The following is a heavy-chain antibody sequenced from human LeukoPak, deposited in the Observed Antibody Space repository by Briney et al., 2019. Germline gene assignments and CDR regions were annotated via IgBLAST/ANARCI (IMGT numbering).Heavy chain of an antibody. Sequence: ASVKVPCKASGYTFTNYGISWVRQAPGQGLEWMGWISAYNGNTNYAQKLQGRVTMTTDTSTSTAYMELRSLRSDDTAVYYCARDRGITMIVVGLFDYWGQGTLVTVSS. J-gene: IGHJ4*02. CDR3: ARDRGITMIVVGLFDY. V-gene: IGHV1-18*01. CDR2: ISAYNGNT. D-gene: IGHD3-22*01. CDR1: GYTFTNYG.